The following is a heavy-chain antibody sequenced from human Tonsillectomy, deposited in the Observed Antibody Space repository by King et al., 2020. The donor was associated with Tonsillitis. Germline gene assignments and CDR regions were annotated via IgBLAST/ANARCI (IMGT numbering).Heavy chain of an antibody. CDR1: GFIFDDFA. CDR2: VSWNSGTI. CDR3: AKGRKSEIRFGMDV. Sequence: VQLVESGGGLVQPGRSLRLSCAASGFIFDDFAMHWVRQGPGKGLEWVSGVSWNSGTIVYADSVRGRFTISRDNAKNSLYLQMNSLRTEDTALYYCAKGRKSEIRFGMDVWGQGTTVTVSS. V-gene: IGHV3-9*01. D-gene: IGHD3-10*01. J-gene: IGHJ6*02.